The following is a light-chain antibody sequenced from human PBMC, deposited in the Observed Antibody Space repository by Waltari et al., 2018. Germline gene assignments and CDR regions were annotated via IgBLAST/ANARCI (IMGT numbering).Light chain of an antibody. CDR2: EVS. CDR3: SSYAGSKFWV. V-gene: IGLV2-8*01. CDR1: SSDVGGYNY. Sequence: QSALTQPPSASGSPGQSVTISCTGTSSDVGGYNYVSWFQQRPGKAPKVMIYEVSKMPSGVPDRFSGSKSGNTASLIVSGLQAEDEADYYCSSYAGSKFWVFGGGTKLTVL. J-gene: IGLJ3*02.